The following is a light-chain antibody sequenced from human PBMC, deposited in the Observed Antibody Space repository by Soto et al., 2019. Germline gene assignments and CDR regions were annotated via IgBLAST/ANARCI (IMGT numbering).Light chain of an antibody. CDR1: NSDVGGYNY. CDR3: SSYAGSNWYV. Sequence: SVLTQPPSASGSPGQSVTISCTGTNSDVGGYNYVSWYQQYPGKAPKLIIYEVNERPSGVPDRFSGSKSGNTASLTVFGLQTADEADYYCSSYAGSNWYVFGTGTKVTV. J-gene: IGLJ1*01. V-gene: IGLV2-8*01. CDR2: EVN.